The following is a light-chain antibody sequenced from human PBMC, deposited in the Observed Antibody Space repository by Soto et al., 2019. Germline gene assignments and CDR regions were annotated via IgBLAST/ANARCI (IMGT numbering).Light chain of an antibody. Sequence: EIVLTQSPATLSLSPGERATLSCRASQSVGSYLAWYRQKTGQAPRLLIYNASNRATGIPARFSGSGSGTDFALTISSLEPEDSAVYSCQQRSNWPPEYTFGQGTKLEIK. V-gene: IGKV3-11*01. CDR2: NAS. J-gene: IGKJ2*01. CDR1: QSVGSY. CDR3: QQRSNWPPEYT.